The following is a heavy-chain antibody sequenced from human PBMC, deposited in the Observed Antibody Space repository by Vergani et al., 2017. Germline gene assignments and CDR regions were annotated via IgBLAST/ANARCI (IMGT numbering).Heavy chain of an antibody. CDR2: ISGSGGST. CDR3: AKVRIAAAGTLDY. J-gene: IGHJ4*02. CDR1: GFTFSNYA. V-gene: IGHV3-23*01. D-gene: IGHD6-13*01. Sequence: EVQLLESGGGLVQPGGSLRLSCAASGFTFSNYAMSWVRQAPGKGLEWVSAISGSGGSTYYADSVKGRFTIARDNSKNTLYLQMNSLRAEDTAVYYCAKVRIAAAGTLDYWGQGTLVTVSS.